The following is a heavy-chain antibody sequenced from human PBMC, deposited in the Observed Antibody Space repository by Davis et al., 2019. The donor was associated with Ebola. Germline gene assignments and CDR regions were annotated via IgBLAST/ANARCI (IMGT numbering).Heavy chain of an antibody. Sequence: ASVKVSCKASGYTFTSYYMHWVRQAPGQGLEWMGIINPSGGSTSYAQKFQGRVTMTRDTSTSTAYMELRSLRSDDTAVYYCARDTFSSSWIHYYYYGMDVWGQGTTVTVSS. J-gene: IGHJ6*02. CDR2: INPSGGST. CDR1: GYTFTSYY. D-gene: IGHD6-13*01. CDR3: ARDTFSSSWIHYYYYGMDV. V-gene: IGHV1-46*01.